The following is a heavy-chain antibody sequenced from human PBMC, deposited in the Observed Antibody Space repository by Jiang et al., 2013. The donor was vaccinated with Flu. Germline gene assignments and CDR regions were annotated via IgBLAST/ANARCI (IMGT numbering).Heavy chain of an antibody. J-gene: IGHJ3*02. CDR3: AKERCTTARCSGGDTLDI. Sequence: QSTTEGLEWVSSIGVAGDTYYRDSVKGRFTISRANADNSLFLQMHGLTAGDTAIYYCAKERCTTARCSGGDTLDIWGQGTMVTVSS. D-gene: IGHD2-2*01. V-gene: IGHV3-13*01. CDR2: IGVAGDT.